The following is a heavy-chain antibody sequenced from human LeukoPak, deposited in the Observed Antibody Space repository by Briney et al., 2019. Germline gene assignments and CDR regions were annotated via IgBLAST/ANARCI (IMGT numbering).Heavy chain of an antibody. J-gene: IGHJ4*02. CDR2: VSSSGGGT. D-gene: IGHD6-19*01. V-gene: IGHV3-64D*06. Sequence: GGSLRLSCSASGFTFSSYSMVWVRQAPGKGLEYVSAVSSSGGGTYYADSVKDRFTISRDNSKNTLYLQMSSLRPEDTAVYYCAKGPSGWYFDYWGQGTLVTVSS. CDR1: GFTFSSYS. CDR3: AKGPSGWYFDY.